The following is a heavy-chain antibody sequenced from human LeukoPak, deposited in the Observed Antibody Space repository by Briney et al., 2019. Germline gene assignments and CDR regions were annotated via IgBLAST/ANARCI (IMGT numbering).Heavy chain of an antibody. D-gene: IGHD6-13*01. CDR3: ARVYYSSSYDYWYFDL. CDR1: GFTFSSYS. CDR2: VSSSSSYI. J-gene: IGHJ2*01. Sequence: PGGSLRLSCAASGFTFSSYSMNWVRQAPGKGLEWVSSVSSSSSYIYYADSVKGRFTISRDNAKNSLYLQMNSLRAEDTAVYYCARVYYSSSYDYWYFDLWGRGTLVTVSS. V-gene: IGHV3-21*01.